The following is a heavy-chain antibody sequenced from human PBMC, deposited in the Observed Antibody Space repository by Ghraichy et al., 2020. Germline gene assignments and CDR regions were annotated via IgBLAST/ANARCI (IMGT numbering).Heavy chain of an antibody. J-gene: IGHJ5*01. V-gene: IGHV3-53*01. D-gene: IGHD6-6*01. CDR1: GFTVSSNY. Sequence: GGSLRLSCAASGFTVSSNYMSWVRQAPGKGLEWVSVIYRGGSKYYAVSVKGRFTISRDNSKNTLYLQMNSLRAADTAVYYCARGYSSASNWFDSWGQGTLVTVSS. CDR2: IYRGGSK. CDR3: ARGYSSASNWFDS.